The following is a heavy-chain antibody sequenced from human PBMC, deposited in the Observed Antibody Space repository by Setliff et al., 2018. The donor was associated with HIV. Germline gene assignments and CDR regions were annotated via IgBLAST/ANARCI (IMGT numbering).Heavy chain of an antibody. Sequence: PGESLRLSCAASGFTFSSYAMSWVRQAPGKGLEWVSAISGSGGYTYYADSVKGRFTISRDNSKNTLYLQMNSLRAEDTAVYYCAKDIPVEGDSGYDPLFGYWGQGTLVTVAS. CDR3: AKDIPVEGDSGYDPLFGY. D-gene: IGHD5-12*01. CDR1: GFTFSSYA. CDR2: ISGSGGYT. V-gene: IGHV3-23*01. J-gene: IGHJ4*02.